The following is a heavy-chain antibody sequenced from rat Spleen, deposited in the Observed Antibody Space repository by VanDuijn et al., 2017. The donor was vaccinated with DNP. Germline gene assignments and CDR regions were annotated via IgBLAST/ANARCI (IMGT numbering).Heavy chain of an antibody. Sequence: EVQLVESGGGLVQPGRSLKLSCAASGIIFSDHYMAWVRQAPKKGLEWVASINYDGGSTYYRDSVKGRFTISRDNAKSNLYLQMNSLKSEDTATYYCAKNSGYYFDYWGQGVMVTVSS. CDR1: GIIFSDHY. V-gene: IGHV5-7*01. D-gene: IGHD4-3*01. CDR2: INYDGGST. J-gene: IGHJ2*01. CDR3: AKNSGYYFDY.